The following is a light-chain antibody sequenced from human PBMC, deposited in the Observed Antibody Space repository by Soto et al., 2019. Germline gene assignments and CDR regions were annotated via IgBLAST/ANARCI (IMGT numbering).Light chain of an antibody. CDR3: SSYRSSDTLEV. CDR1: SEDIGAYDY. Sequence: QSVLAQPASVSASPGQSIFISCTGTSEDIGAYDYVSWYQQHPGKAPKLILYAVNDRPSGVSSRFSGSKSGNTASLTISGAQPDDEADYYCSSYRSSDTLEVFGTGTKVTVL. J-gene: IGLJ1*01. V-gene: IGLV2-14*01. CDR2: AVN.